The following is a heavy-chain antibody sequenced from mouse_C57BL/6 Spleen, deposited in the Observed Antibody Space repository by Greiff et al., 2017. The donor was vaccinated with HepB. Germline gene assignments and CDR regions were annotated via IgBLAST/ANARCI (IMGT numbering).Heavy chain of an antibody. CDR3: AGTEVYYAMDY. CDR1: GYTFTSYW. V-gene: IGHV1-69*01. CDR2: IDPSDSYT. J-gene: IGHJ4*01. Sequence: QVQLQQPGAELVMPGASVKLSCKASGYTFTSYWMHWVKQRPGQGLEWIGEIDPSDSYTNYTQKFKGNSTLTVDKSSSTADLQLSSLTSEDSAVYYCAGTEVYYAMDYWGQGTSVTVSS.